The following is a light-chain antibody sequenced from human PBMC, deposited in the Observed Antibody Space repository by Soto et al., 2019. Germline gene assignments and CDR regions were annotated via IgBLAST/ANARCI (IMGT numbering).Light chain of an antibody. V-gene: IGKV3-20*01. J-gene: IGKJ2*01. CDR3: QQYGSSRVYT. CDR2: GAS. CDR1: QSVSSTY. Sequence: EIVLTQSPGTLSLSPGERATLSCRASQSVSSTYLAWYQQKPGQAPRLLIYGASSRATGIPDRFSGSGSGTDFTLTISRLEPEDSAVYYCQQYGSSRVYTFGQGTKLEIK.